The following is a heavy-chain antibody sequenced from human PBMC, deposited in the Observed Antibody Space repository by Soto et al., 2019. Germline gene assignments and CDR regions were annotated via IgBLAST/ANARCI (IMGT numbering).Heavy chain of an antibody. CDR1: GVSISSYY. D-gene: IGHD5-18*01. Sequence: PSETLSLSCTVSGVSISSYYWSWIRQPPGKGLEWIGYIYYSGSTNYNPSLKSRVTISVDTSKNQFSLKLSSVTAADTAVYYCARVRGYSYGYGLFDYWGQGTLVTVSS. J-gene: IGHJ4*02. CDR3: ARVRGYSYGYGLFDY. CDR2: IYYSGST. V-gene: IGHV4-59*01.